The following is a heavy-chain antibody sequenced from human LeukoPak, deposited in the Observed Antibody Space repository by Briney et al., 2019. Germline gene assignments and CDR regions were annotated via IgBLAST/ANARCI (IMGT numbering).Heavy chain of an antibody. CDR1: GFTFSSYS. CDR2: ISSSSSYI. Sequence: GGSLRLSCAASGFTFSSYSMNWVRQAPGKGLEWVSSISSSSSYIYYADSVKGRFTISRDNAKNSLYLQMNSLRAEDTAVYYCAGGSSGWYSDGNWFGPWGQGTLVTVSS. V-gene: IGHV3-21*01. D-gene: IGHD6-19*01. CDR3: AGGSSGWYSDGNWFGP. J-gene: IGHJ5*02.